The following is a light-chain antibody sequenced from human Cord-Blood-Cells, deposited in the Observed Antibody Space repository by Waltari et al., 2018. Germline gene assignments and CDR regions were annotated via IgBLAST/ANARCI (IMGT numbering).Light chain of an antibody. CDR1: SSDVGGYNY. CDR3: SSYTSSSTVV. CDR2: DVS. J-gene: IGLJ2*01. V-gene: IGLV2-14*01. Sequence: QSALTQPASVSGSPGQSILISCTGTSSDVGGYNYVPWYQQHPGTAPKLLIYDVSNPPSGVSNRFSGSKSGNTASLTISVLQAEDEADYYCSSYTSSSTVVFGGGTKLTVL.